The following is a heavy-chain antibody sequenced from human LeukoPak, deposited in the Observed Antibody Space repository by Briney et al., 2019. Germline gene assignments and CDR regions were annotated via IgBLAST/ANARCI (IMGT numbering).Heavy chain of an antibody. J-gene: IGHJ3*02. Sequence: SETLSLTCAVSGGSISSSNWWSWVRQPPGKGLEWIGEIYHSGSTNYNPSHKSRVTISVDKSKNQFSLKLSSVTAADTAVYYCARGGRRPPGVVFDIGGKGKMVTVSS. CDR1: GGSISSSNW. CDR3: ARGGRRPPGVVFDI. D-gene: IGHD2-15*01. V-gene: IGHV4-4*02. CDR2: IYHSGST.